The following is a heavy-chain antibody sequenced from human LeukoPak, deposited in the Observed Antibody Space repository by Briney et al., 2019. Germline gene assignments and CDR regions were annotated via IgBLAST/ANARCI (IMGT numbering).Heavy chain of an antibody. V-gene: IGHV4-59*01. J-gene: IGHJ3*02. CDR2: IYYSGST. CDR1: GGSISSYY. Sequence: SETLSLTCTVSGGSISSYYWSWIRQPPGKGLEWIGYIYYSGSTNYNPSLKSRVTISVDTSKNQFSPKLSSVTAADTAVYYCARSVPAAISAGLAFDIWGQGTMVTVSS. D-gene: IGHD2-2*01. CDR3: ARSVPAAISAGLAFDI.